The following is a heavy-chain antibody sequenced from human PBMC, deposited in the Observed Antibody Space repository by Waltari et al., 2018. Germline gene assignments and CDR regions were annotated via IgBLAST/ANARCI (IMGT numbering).Heavy chain of an antibody. J-gene: IGHJ5*02. Sequence: QVQLQESGPGLVKPSETLSLTCTVSGGSISSHYWSWIRQPPGKGLEWIGYIYYSGSTNYNPSLKSRVTISVDTSKNQFSLKLSSVTAADTAVYYCARAHHGWMATITSPVGWWFDPWGQGTLVTVSS. CDR1: GGSISSHY. CDR2: IYYSGST. CDR3: ARAHHGWMATITSPVGWWFDP. D-gene: IGHD5-12*01. V-gene: IGHV4-59*11.